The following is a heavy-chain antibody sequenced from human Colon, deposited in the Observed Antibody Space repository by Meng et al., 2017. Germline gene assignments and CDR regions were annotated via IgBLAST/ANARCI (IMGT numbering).Heavy chain of an antibody. Sequence: QVHLVQSGPEVKKPGASVKVSCKASGYPFNTNGIHWVRQAPGQGLEWMGWISGRNGNTNYAQVLQGRVTMTTDASTNTAYMELRNLTSDDTAVYYCARDLVVTTEGDFWGQGTLVTVSS. CDR2: ISGRNGNT. D-gene: IGHD2-21*02. CDR1: GYPFNTNG. V-gene: IGHV1-18*01. J-gene: IGHJ4*02. CDR3: ARDLVVTTEGDF.